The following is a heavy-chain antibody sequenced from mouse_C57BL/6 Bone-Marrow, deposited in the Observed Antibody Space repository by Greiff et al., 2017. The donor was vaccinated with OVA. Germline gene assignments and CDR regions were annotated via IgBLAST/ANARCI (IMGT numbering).Heavy chain of an antibody. CDR3: AGSGDYDVGFAY. J-gene: IGHJ3*01. CDR1: GFPITSGYY. V-gene: IGHV12-3*01. Sequence: QVQLKESGPGLVKPSQSLFLTCSITGFPITSGYYWIWIRQSPGKPLEWMGYITHSGETFYNPSLQSPISITRETSKNQFFLQLNSVTTEDTAMYYCAGSGDYDVGFAYWGQGTLVTVSA. D-gene: IGHD2-4*01. CDR2: ITHSGET.